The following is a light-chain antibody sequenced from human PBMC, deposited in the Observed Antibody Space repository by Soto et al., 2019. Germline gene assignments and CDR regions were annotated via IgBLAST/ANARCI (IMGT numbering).Light chain of an antibody. CDR2: DVS. Sequence: QSALTQPASVSGSPGQSITISCTGTSSDVGGYIYVSWYQQHPGKAPKLMIYDVSNRPSGVSNRFSGSKSGNTASLTISGLQAEDESDYYCSSYTRSSLYVFVTGTKVTVL. V-gene: IGLV2-14*01. J-gene: IGLJ1*01. CDR3: SSYTRSSLYV. CDR1: SSDVGGYIY.